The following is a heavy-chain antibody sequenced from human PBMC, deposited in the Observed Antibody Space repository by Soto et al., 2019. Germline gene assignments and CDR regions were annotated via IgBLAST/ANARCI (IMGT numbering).Heavy chain of an antibody. V-gene: IGHV1-3*01. CDR3: ARDTGDYYDSSDILIPGH. CDR2: INAGNGNT. Sequence: RASVKVSCKASGYTFTSYAMHWVRQAPGQRLEWMGWINAGNGNTKYSQKFQGRVTITRDTSASTAYMELSSLRSEDTAVYYCARDTGDYYDSSDILIPGHWGQGTLVTVSS. CDR1: GYTFTSYA. D-gene: IGHD3-22*01. J-gene: IGHJ4*02.